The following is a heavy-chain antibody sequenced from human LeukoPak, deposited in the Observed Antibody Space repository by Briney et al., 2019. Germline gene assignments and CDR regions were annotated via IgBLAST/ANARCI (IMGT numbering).Heavy chain of an antibody. Sequence: SETLSLTCTVSGGSISSYYWSWIRQPPGKGLEWIGYIYYSGSTNYNPSLKSRVTISVDTPKNQFSLKLSSVTAADTAVYYCARGWIQLWSPTIFNWFDPWGQGTLATVSS. CDR3: ARGWIQLWSPTIFNWFDP. V-gene: IGHV4-59*01. J-gene: IGHJ5*02. CDR2: IYYSGST. CDR1: GGSISSYY. D-gene: IGHD5-18*01.